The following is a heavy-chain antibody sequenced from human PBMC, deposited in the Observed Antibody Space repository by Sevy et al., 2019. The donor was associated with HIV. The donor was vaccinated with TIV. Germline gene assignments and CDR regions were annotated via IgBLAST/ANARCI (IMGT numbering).Heavy chain of an antibody. D-gene: IGHD4-4*01. Sequence: GGSLRLSCAASGFTFSNAWMSWVRQAPGKGLEWVGRIKSKTDGGTTDYAAPVKGRFTISRDDSKNTLYLQMNSLKTEDTAAYYCTTDQMGYDYSNYYYYYYMDVWGKGTTVTVSS. CDR1: GFTFSNAW. CDR2: IKSKTDGGTT. V-gene: IGHV3-15*01. CDR3: TTDQMGYDYSNYYYYYYMDV. J-gene: IGHJ6*03.